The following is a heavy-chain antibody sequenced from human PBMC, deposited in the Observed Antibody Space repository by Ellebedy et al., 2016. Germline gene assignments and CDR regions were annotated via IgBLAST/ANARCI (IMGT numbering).Heavy chain of an antibody. Sequence: GGSLRLSCAASGFTFSSYAMHWVRQAPGKGLEWVAVISYDGSNKYYADSVKGRFTISRDNSKNTLYLQMNSLRAEDTAVYYCARVGAENYYYYGMDVWGQGTTVTVSS. D-gene: IGHD1-26*01. V-gene: IGHV3-30-3*01. CDR3: ARVGAENYYYYGMDV. CDR1: GFTFSSYA. CDR2: ISYDGSNK. J-gene: IGHJ6*02.